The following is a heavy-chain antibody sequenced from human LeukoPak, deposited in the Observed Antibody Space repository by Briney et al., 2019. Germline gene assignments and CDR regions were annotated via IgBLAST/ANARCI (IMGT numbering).Heavy chain of an antibody. CDR3: TTGIRGD. Sequence: GGSLRLSCAASGFTFSNSPLHWVRQAPGKGLEWVAVLSYDGSITYYADSVKGRFTISRDDSKNTLNLQMNSLKTEDTAVYYCTTGIRGDWGQGTLVTVSS. CDR2: LSYDGSIT. J-gene: IGHJ4*02. V-gene: IGHV3-30*04. CDR1: GFTFSNSP. D-gene: IGHD3-10*01.